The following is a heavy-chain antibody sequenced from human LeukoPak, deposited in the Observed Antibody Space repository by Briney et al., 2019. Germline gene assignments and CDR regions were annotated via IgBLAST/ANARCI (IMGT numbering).Heavy chain of an antibody. CDR3: AREGGSGSYYSEYFQH. CDR1: GFTVSSNY. Sequence: GGSLRLSCAASGFTVSSNYMSWVRQAPGKGLEWVSVIYSGGSIYYADSVKGQFTISRDNSKNTLYLQMNSLRAEDTAVYYCAREGGSGSYYSEYFQHWGQGTLVTVSS. D-gene: IGHD1-26*01. J-gene: IGHJ1*01. CDR2: IYSGGSI. V-gene: IGHV3-53*01.